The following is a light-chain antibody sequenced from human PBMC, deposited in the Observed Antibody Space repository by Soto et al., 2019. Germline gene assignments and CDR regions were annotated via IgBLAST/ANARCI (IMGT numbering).Light chain of an antibody. J-gene: IGKJ5*01. V-gene: IGKV2-28*01. Sequence: DIVMTQSPLSLPVTPGEPASISCRSSQSLLHSNGNNYLDWYLQKPGQSPQLLVYLGSNRASGVPDRFIGSRLCTDFTLKTSRVEAEDVGLYYGMQSRQTPITFGRTTRLDIK. CDR2: LGS. CDR3: MQSRQTPIT. CDR1: QSLLHSNGNNY.